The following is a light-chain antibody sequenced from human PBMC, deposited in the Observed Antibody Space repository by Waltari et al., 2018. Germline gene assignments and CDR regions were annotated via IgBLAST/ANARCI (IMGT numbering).Light chain of an antibody. Sequence: DIQMTQSPSSLSASVGDRVNITCRASQSISSYLNWYQQKPGKAPKLLIYAASSLQSGVPSRFSGSGSGTDFTLTISSLQPEDFATYYCQQSYSTLYTFGQGTKLEIK. V-gene: IGKV1-39*01. CDR2: AAS. CDR1: QSISSY. CDR3: QQSYSTLYT. J-gene: IGKJ2*01.